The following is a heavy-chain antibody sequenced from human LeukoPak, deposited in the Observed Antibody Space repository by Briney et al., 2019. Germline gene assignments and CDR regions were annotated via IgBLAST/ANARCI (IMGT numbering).Heavy chain of an antibody. CDR2: IFYSGST. D-gene: IGHD3-10*01. CDR3: ARVSRGYYGSGTYYPEKTDY. J-gene: IGHJ4*02. V-gene: IGHV4-39*07. CDR1: SGSISTSNYY. Sequence: SETLSLTCTVSSGSISTSNYYWRWVRQPPGKALEWIGNIFYSGSTYYSPSLKSRVTISVDTSKHQFSLKLNSVTAADTAVYYCARVSRGYYGSGTYYPEKTDYWGQGILVTVSS.